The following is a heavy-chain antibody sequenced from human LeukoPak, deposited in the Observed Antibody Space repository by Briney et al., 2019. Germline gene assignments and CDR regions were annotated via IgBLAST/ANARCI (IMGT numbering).Heavy chain of an antibody. CDR2: IRYDGGNK. J-gene: IGHJ3*02. Sequence: GGSLRLSCAASVFIFSSHGMHWVRQAPGKGLEWVAFIRYDGGNKYYADSVKGRFTISRDNSKNTLYLQMNSLRAEDTAVYYCAKARSYCGGDCSLYAFDIWGQGTMVTVSS. CDR3: AKARSYCGGDCSLYAFDI. D-gene: IGHD2-21*01. V-gene: IGHV3-30*02. CDR1: VFIFSSHG.